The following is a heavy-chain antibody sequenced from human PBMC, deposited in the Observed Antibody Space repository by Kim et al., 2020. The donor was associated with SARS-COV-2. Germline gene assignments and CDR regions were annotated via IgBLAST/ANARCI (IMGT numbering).Heavy chain of an antibody. CDR2: ISSSGSTI. Sequence: GGSLRLSCAASGFTFSIYEMNWVRQAPGKGLEWVSYISSSGSTIYYADSVKGRFTISRDNAKNSLYLQMNSLRAEDTAVYYCARDLLWYYYGSGSYYGMDVWGQGKTVTVFS. J-gene: IGHJ6*02. CDR3: ARDLLWYYYGSGSYYGMDV. CDR1: GFTFSIYE. V-gene: IGHV3-48*03. D-gene: IGHD3-10*01.